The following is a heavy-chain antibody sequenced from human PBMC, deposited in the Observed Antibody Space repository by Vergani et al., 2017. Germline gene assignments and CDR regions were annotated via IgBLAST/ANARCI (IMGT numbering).Heavy chain of an antibody. CDR2: ISSSSSTI. CDR3: AGRFLEMRQPYYYYYYMDV. Sequence: EVQLVESGGGLIQPGGSLRLSCAASGFTFSSYSMNWVRQAPGXGLEWVSYISSSSSTIYYADSVKGRFTISRDNAKNSLYLQMNSLRDEDTAVYYCAGRFLEMRQPYYYYYYMDVWGKGTTVTVSS. CDR1: GFTFSSYS. D-gene: IGHD3-3*01. J-gene: IGHJ6*03. V-gene: IGHV3-48*02.